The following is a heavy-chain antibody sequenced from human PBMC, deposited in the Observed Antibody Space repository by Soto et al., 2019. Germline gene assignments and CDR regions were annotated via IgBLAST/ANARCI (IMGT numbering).Heavy chain of an antibody. Sequence: PGESLKISCNVSGYFFTTYWIGWVRQVPGKGLEWMGIIHPGDSDIRYSPSFQGQVTIVADRPISTAYLQWSSLKASDTAMYYCTRPYCSGGRCYPNYFDYWGQGTPVTV. CDR1: GYFFTTYW. J-gene: IGHJ4*02. D-gene: IGHD2-15*01. CDR2: IHPGDSDI. CDR3: TRPYCSGGRCYPNYFDY. V-gene: IGHV5-51*01.